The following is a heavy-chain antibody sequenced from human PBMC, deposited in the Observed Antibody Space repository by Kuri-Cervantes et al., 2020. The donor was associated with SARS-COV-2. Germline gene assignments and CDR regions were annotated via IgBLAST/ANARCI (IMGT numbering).Heavy chain of an antibody. V-gene: IGHV4-30-2*01. J-gene: IGHJ4*02. CDR2: IYHSGST. CDR1: DDSMSNGDYH. D-gene: IGHD6-6*01. CDR3: ARVRMVGSSSVPYYFDY. Sequence: LRLSCTVSDDSMSNGDYHWSWIRQPPGKGLEWIGYIYHSGSTHYNPSLKSRVTMSLDRSKNQFSLKLSSLTAADTAVYYCARVRMVGSSSVPYYFDYWGQGTLVTVSS.